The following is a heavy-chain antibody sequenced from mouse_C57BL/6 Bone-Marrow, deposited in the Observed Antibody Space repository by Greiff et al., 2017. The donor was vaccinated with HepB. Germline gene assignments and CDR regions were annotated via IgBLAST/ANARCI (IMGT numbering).Heavy chain of an antibody. CDR1: EYEFPSHD. J-gene: IGHJ3*01. D-gene: IGHD2-1*01. CDR3: ARIYYGNYGFAY. V-gene: IGHV5-2*01. Sequence: DVMLVESGGGLVQPGESLKLSCESNEYEFPSHDMSWVRKTPEKRLELVAAINSDGGSTYYPDTMERRFIISRDNTKKTLYLQMSSLRSEDTALYYCARIYYGNYGFAYWGQGTLVTVSA. CDR2: INSDGGST.